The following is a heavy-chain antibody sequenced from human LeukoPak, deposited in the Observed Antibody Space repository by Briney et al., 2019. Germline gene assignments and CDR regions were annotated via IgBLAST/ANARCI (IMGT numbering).Heavy chain of an antibody. CDR3: AKRSDYGGNWNYFDY. CDR2: ISGRDEKT. Sequence: QPGGSLRLSCAASGFTFSIHGMSWVRQAPGKGLEWVSTISGRDEKTYYADSVKGRFTISRDNPKNTLYLQMNSLRAEDTAVYYCAKRSDYGGNWNYFDYWGQGALVTVSS. J-gene: IGHJ4*02. V-gene: IGHV3-23*01. CDR1: GFTFSIHG. D-gene: IGHD4-23*01.